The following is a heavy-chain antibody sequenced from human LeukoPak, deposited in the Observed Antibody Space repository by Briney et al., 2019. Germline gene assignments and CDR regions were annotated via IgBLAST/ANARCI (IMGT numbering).Heavy chain of an antibody. CDR1: GGSVSSGSYY. CDR2: IYYSGST. Sequence: SETLSLTCTVSGGSVSSGSYYWSWVRQPPGKGLEWIGYIYYSGSTNYNPSLKSRVTISVDTSKNQFSLKLSSVTAADTAVYYCAATYYYGSGSYSAFDYWGQGTLVTVSS. V-gene: IGHV4-61*01. CDR3: AATYYYGSGSYSAFDY. D-gene: IGHD3-10*01. J-gene: IGHJ4*02.